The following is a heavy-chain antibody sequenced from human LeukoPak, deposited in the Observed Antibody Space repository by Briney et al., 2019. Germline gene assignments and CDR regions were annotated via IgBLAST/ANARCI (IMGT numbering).Heavy chain of an antibody. Sequence: GGSLRLSCAASGLTFSKYAMSWVRQAPGKGLEWVSSIGSGGTTHYADSVKGRFTISRDNSKNTLFLQMNSLRAEDTAVYYCAMYFYDSSTYSIDYWGQGTLVTVSS. CDR1: GLTFSKYA. V-gene: IGHV3-23*01. J-gene: IGHJ4*02. CDR2: IGSGGTT. CDR3: AMYFYDSSTYSIDY. D-gene: IGHD3-22*01.